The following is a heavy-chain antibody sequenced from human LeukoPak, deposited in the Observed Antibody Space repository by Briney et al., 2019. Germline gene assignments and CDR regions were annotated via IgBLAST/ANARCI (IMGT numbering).Heavy chain of an antibody. V-gene: IGHV4-59*01. D-gene: IGHD1-26*01. CDR1: GGSISTYY. CDR3: ARVTPSGSYGY. Sequence: SETLSLTCTVSGGSISTYYWSWIRQPPGKGLEWIGYIYNSGSTNYNPSLKSRVTISADTSKEQFSLKLRSVTAADTAVYYCARVTPSGSYGYWGQGTLVTVSS. CDR2: IYNSGST. J-gene: IGHJ4*02.